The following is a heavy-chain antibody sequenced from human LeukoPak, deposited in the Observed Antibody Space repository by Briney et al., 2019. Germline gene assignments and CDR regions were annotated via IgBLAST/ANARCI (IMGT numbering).Heavy chain of an antibody. D-gene: IGHD5-18*01. Sequence: SETLSLTCTVSGGSISSYYWSWIRQPPGKGLEWIGYIYYSGSTYYNPSLKSRVTISVDASKNQFSLKLSSVTAADTAVYYCARDRGGYSYGPTMDAFDIWGQGTMVTVSS. CDR3: ARDRGGYSYGPTMDAFDI. CDR2: IYYSGST. CDR1: GGSISSYY. V-gene: IGHV4-59*12. J-gene: IGHJ3*02.